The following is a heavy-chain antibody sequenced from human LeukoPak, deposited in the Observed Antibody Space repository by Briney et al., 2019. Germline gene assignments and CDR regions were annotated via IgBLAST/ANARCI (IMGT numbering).Heavy chain of an antibody. Sequence: ASVTVSFMATGYTFTSYYMQWVRQAPGQGLEWMGIINPSSGSTSYAQNFQGRVTMARDTSSSTVNMELSSLRSEDTAVYYCARGYTYGDYWGQGTLVTVSS. CDR1: GYTFTSYY. CDR2: INPSSGST. D-gene: IGHD5-18*01. CDR3: ARGYTYGDY. V-gene: IGHV1-46*01. J-gene: IGHJ4*02.